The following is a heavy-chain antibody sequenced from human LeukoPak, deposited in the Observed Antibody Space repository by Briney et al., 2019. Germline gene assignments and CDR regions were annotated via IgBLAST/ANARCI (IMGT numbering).Heavy chain of an antibody. Sequence: ASVKVSCKASGYTFTSYGIGWVRQAPGQGLEWMGWISAYNGNTNYAQKLQGRVTMTTDTSTSTAYMELRSLRSDDTAVYYCARGPYSKPKYYFDYWGQGTLVTVSS. CDR3: ARGPYSKPKYYFDY. J-gene: IGHJ4*02. V-gene: IGHV1-18*01. D-gene: IGHD6-13*01. CDR1: GYTFTSYG. CDR2: ISAYNGNT.